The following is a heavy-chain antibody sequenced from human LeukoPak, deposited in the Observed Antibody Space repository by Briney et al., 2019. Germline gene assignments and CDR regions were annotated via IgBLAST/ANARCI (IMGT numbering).Heavy chain of an antibody. Sequence: PSGGSLRLSCAASGFTFSCSAMHWVRQASGKGLEWVGRIRSKANSYATAYAASVKGRFTISRDDSKNTEYLQMNSLKTEDKAVYYWTRSPSGIAAAGTSDYWGQGTLVTVSS. J-gene: IGHJ4*02. CDR3: TRSPSGIAAAGTSDY. CDR1: GFTFSCSA. V-gene: IGHV3-73*01. D-gene: IGHD6-13*01. CDR2: IRSKANSYAT.